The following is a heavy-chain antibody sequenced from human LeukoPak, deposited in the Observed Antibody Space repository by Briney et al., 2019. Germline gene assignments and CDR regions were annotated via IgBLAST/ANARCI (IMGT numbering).Heavy chain of an antibody. CDR2: IYPGDSDT. V-gene: IGHV5-51*01. CDR3: ARHTAVPAAIDAFDI. J-gene: IGHJ3*02. Sequence: GESLKISCKGSGSSFTSYWIGWVRPMPGKGLEWMGIIYPGDSDTRYSPSFQGQVTISADKSISTAYLQWSSLKASDTAMYYCARHTAVPAAIDAFDIWGQGTMVTVSS. CDR1: GSSFTSYW. D-gene: IGHD2-2*01.